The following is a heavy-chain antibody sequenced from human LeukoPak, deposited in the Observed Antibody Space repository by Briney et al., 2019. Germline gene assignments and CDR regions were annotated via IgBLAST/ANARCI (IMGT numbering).Heavy chain of an antibody. Sequence: GASVTVSCTASGYTFTSYGISWVRQAPGQGLGWMGWISAYNGNTNYAQKLQGRVTMTTDTSTSTDYMELRSLRSDATAAYYCARDRDVVVPAAIDGRDGYWGQGTLVTVSS. V-gene: IGHV1-18*01. CDR1: GYTFTSYG. J-gene: IGHJ4*02. CDR3: ARDRDVVVPAAIDGRDGY. D-gene: IGHD2-2*02. CDR2: ISAYNGNT.